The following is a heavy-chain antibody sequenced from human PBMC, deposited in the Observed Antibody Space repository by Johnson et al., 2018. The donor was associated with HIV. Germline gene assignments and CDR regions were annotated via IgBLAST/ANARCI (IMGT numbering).Heavy chain of an antibody. CDR3: ARVGPGHAFDI. Sequence: VQLVESGGGVVQPGGSLRLSCAASGFTFSSYGMHWVRQATGKGLEWVSGINWNGGSTGFADTVQGRFTISRDNAENSLYLQMNSLRAEDTALYYCARVGPGHAFDIWGQGTMVTVSS. V-gene: IGHV3-20*04. CDR2: INWNGGST. J-gene: IGHJ3*02. CDR1: GFTFSSYG.